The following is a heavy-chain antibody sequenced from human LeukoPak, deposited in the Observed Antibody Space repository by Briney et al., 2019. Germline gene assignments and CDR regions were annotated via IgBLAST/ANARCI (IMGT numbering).Heavy chain of an antibody. CDR2: INHSGST. Sequence: SETLSLTCAVYGGSFSGYYWSWIRQPPGKGLEWLGEINHSGSTNYNPSLKSRVTISVDTSKNQFSLKLSSVTAADTAVYYCARMDRDGYNKGYYSMDVWGQGTTVTVSS. CDR3: ARMDRDGYNKGYYSMDV. J-gene: IGHJ6*02. V-gene: IGHV4-34*01. CDR1: GGSFSGYY. D-gene: IGHD5-24*01.